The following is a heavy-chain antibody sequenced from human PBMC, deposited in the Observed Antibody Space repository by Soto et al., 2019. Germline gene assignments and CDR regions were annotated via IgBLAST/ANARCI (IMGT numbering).Heavy chain of an antibody. V-gene: IGHV1-8*01. CDR3: ARGDYDFWSGNYYYYGMDV. J-gene: IGHJ6*02. Sequence: QVQLVQSGAEVKKPGASVKVSCKASGYTFTSYDINWVRQATGQGLEWMGWMNPNSGNTGYAQKVEGGVTMTRNTSISTAYMELSSLRSEDTAVYYCARGDYDFWSGNYYYYGMDVWGQENTVTVSS. CDR2: MNPNSGNT. D-gene: IGHD3-3*01. CDR1: GYTFTSYD.